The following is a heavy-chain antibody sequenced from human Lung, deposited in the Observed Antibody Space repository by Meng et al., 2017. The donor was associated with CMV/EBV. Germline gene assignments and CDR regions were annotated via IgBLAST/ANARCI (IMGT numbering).Heavy chain of an antibody. CDR3: AGMSCVSEACIGRFGLDP. J-gene: IGHJ5*02. D-gene: IGHD3-10*01. Sequence: ASVKVSXKASGYTFNRYGISWVRQAPGQGLEWMAWISAYDGKTNYGEKFQGRVSLTTDPSTTTAYMELRSLRSDDPAVYYCAGMSCVSEACIGRFGLDPWGQGTLVTVSS. CDR1: GYTFNRYG. V-gene: IGHV1-18*01. CDR2: ISAYDGKT.